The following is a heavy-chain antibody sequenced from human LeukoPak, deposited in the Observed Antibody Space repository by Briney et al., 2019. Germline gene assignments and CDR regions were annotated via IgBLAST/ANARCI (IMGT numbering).Heavy chain of an antibody. Sequence: GASVKVSCKASGYTFTGYYMHWVRQAPGQGLEWMGWINPNSGGTNYAQKFQGRVTMTRDTSISTAYMELSRLRSDDTAVYYCARPGSGVYSSGWHDAFDIWGQGTMVTVSS. J-gene: IGHJ3*02. V-gene: IGHV1-2*02. D-gene: IGHD6-19*01. CDR3: ARPGSGVYSSGWHDAFDI. CDR2: INPNSGGT. CDR1: GYTFTGYY.